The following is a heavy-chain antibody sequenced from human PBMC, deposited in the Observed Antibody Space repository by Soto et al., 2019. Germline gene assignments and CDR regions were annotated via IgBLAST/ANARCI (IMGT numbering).Heavy chain of an antibody. CDR3: ARDQGVTIFGVVTLPGRYGMDV. J-gene: IGHJ6*02. D-gene: IGHD3-3*01. CDR1: GFTFSSYA. CDR2: ISYDGSNK. Sequence: GGSLRLSCAASGFTFSSYATHWVRQAPGKGLESVAVISYDGSNKYYADSVKGRFTISRDNSKNTLYLQMNSLRAEDTAVYYCARDQGVTIFGVVTLPGRYGMDVWGQGTPVTVSS. V-gene: IGHV3-30-3*01.